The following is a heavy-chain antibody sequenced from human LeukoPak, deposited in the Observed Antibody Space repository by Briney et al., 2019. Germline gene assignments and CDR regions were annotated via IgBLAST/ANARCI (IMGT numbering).Heavy chain of an antibody. V-gene: IGHV4-31*03. Sequence: SQTLSLTCTVSGGSISSGGYYWSWIRQHPGKGLEWIGYIYYSGSTYYNPSLKSRVTISVDTSKNQFSLKLSSVTAADTAVYYCASDGSGSGNFDYWGRGTLVTVSS. CDR3: ASDGSGSGNFDY. CDR1: GGSISSGGYY. D-gene: IGHD3-10*01. CDR2: IYYSGST. J-gene: IGHJ4*02.